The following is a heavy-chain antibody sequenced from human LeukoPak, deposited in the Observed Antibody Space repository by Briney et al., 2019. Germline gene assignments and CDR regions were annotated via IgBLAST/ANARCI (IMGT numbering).Heavy chain of an antibody. J-gene: IGHJ5*02. D-gene: IGHD3-22*01. Sequence: GGSLRLSCAASGFTFSSYAMSWVRQAPGKGLEWVSAISGSGGSTYYADSVKGRFTISRDNSKNTLYLQMNSLRGEDTALYYCAKLTRGYCDRTACPNWFDPWGRGTLVTVSS. CDR1: GFTFSSYA. CDR2: ISGSGGST. V-gene: IGHV3-23*01. CDR3: AKLTRGYCDRTACPNWFDP.